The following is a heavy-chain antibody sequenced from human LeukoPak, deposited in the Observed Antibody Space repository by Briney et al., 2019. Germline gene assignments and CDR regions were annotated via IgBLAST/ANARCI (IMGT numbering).Heavy chain of an antibody. D-gene: IGHD3-22*01. CDR3: AARYYYDSSGYGWFDP. CDR2: IYTSGST. V-gene: IGHV4-4*07. CDR1: GGSISSYY. J-gene: IGHJ5*02. Sequence: PSETLSLTCTVSGGSISSYYWSWIRQPAGKGLEWIGRIYTSGSTNYNPSLKSRVTISVDTSKNQFSLKLSSVTAADTAVYYCAARYYYDSSGYGWFDPWGQGTLVTVSS.